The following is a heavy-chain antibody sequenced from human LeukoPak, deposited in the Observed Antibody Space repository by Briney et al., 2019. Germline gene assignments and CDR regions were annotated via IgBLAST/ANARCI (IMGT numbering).Heavy chain of an antibody. V-gene: IGHV4-39*01. Sequence: ASETLSLTCTVSGGSVINGDSYWGWFRQFPGGGLEWIGTVYYSGTKRYKPSLESRVYISVDTSKNQFALGLSSVTAADTAVYYCARHGGEQWLEYFDYWGQGTLVTVSS. CDR1: GGSVINGDSY. CDR2: VYYSGTK. J-gene: IGHJ4*02. D-gene: IGHD6-19*01. CDR3: ARHGGEQWLEYFDY.